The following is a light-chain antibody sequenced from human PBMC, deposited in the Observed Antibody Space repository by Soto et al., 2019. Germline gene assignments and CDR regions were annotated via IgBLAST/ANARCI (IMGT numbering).Light chain of an antibody. Sequence: DIQMTQSPSSLSASVGDRVTITCRASQSIRSDLNWYQHKPGKAPKLLIYATSTLESGVPSRFSGSGSGTDFTLTISSLQPEDFAVYYCQHFNKWPHMPAFGGGTKLAIK. J-gene: IGKJ4*01. CDR3: QHFNKWPHMPA. CDR2: ATS. CDR1: QSIRSD. V-gene: IGKV1-39*01.